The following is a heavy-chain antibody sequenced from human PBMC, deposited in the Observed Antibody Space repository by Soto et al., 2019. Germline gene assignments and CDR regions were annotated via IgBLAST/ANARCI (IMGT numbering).Heavy chain of an antibody. CDR2: LSGSGVTT. CDR3: AKERTFGYYYFGMDA. V-gene: IGHV3-23*01. J-gene: IGHJ6*02. D-gene: IGHD3-16*01. Sequence: GGSLRLSCAASGFTFTNYAMTWVRQAPGKGLEWVSDLSGSGVTTYYADSVKGRFTISRDNSKNTLDLQVDSLRAEDTAVYYCAKERTFGYYYFGMDAWGQGTTVTVSS. CDR1: GFTFTNYA.